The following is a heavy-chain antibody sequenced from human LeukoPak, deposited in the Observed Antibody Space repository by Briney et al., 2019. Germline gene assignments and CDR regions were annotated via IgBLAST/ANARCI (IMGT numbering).Heavy chain of an antibody. D-gene: IGHD5-18*01. J-gene: IGHJ4*02. Sequence: SETLSLTCTVSGGSIISSSYYWGWIRQPPGRGLEWIGSIYYSGSTYYNPSLKSRVTISVDTSKNQFSLKLSSVTAADTAVYYCARDFVDTAMVKGGDYWGQGTLVTVSS. CDR2: IYYSGST. CDR3: ARDFVDTAMVKGGDY. V-gene: IGHV4-39*07. CDR1: GGSIISSSYY.